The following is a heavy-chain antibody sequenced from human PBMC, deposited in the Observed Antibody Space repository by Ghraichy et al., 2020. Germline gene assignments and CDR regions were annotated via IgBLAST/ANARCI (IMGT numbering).Heavy chain of an antibody. Sequence: GASLNISCAASGFTFSGFRMTWVRQAPGKGLEWVANIKKDGSAGHDVDSVEGRFTISRDNAKDSLYLQMNSLRGEDTAVYYCARAGSQGSGSSDYWGQGTLFTVAS. D-gene: IGHD1-1*01. J-gene: IGHJ4*02. CDR2: IKKDGSAG. CDR1: GFTFSGFR. CDR3: ARAGSQGSGSSDY. V-gene: IGHV3-7*03.